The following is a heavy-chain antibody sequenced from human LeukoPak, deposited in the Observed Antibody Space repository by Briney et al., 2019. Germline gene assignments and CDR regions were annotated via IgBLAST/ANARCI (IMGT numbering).Heavy chain of an antibody. V-gene: IGHV4-34*01. J-gene: IGHJ6*02. CDR3: ARGRYSGSYWGYYYGMDV. D-gene: IGHD1-26*01. CDR2: INHSGST. CDR1: GGSFSGYY. Sequence: PSETLSLTCAVYGGSFSGYYWSWIRQPPGKGLEWIGEINHSGSTNYNPSLKSRVTISVDTSKNQFSLKLSSVTAADTAVYYCARGRYSGSYWGYYYGMDVWGQGTTVTVSS.